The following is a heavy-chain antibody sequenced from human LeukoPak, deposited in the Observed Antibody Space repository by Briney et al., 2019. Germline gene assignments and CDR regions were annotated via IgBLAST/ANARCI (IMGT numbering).Heavy chain of an antibody. J-gene: IGHJ5*02. V-gene: IGHV1-2*04. CDR2: INPNSGGT. Sequence: AASVKVSCKVYGYTFTGYSMHWVRQAAGQGLEWMGWINPNSGGTNYAQKFQGWGTMTRDTSISTAYMELSRLRSDDTAVNYCAMSSLGARWFDPWGQGTLVTVSS. D-gene: IGHD6-19*01. CDR3: AMSSLGARWFDP. CDR1: GYTFTGYS.